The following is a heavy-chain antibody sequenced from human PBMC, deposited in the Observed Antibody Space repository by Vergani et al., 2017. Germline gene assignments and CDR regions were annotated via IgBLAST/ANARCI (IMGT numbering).Heavy chain of an antibody. Sequence: QVQLQESGPGLVKPSETLSLTCTVSGYSISSGYYWGWIRQPPGKGLEWIGSIYHSGSTYYNPSLKSRVTISVDTSKSQFSLKLSSVTAADTAVYYCARVTSRRGEAFDIWGQGTMVTVSS. CDR1: GYSISSGYY. V-gene: IGHV4-38-2*02. CDR3: ARVTSRRGEAFDI. CDR2: IYHSGST. J-gene: IGHJ3*02.